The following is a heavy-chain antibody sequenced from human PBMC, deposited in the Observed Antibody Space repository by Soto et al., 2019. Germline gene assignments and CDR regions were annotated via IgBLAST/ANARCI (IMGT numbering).Heavy chain of an antibody. Sequence: SQTLSLTCAISGDSVSSNSAAWNWIRQSPSRGLEWLGGTYYRSNWYSDYAVSVKSRITINPDTSKNQFSLHLNSVTPEDTAIYYCARNNSGRYDSWGQGILVTVSS. CDR1: GDSVSSNSAA. CDR3: ARNNSGRYDS. J-gene: IGHJ4*02. D-gene: IGHD6-19*01. CDR2: TYYRSNWYS. V-gene: IGHV6-1*01.